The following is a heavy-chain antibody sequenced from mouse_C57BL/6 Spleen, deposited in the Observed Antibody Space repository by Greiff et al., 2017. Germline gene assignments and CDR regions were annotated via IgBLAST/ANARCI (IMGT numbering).Heavy chain of an antibody. V-gene: IGHV1-69*01. Sequence: QVQLQQPGAELVMPGASVKLSCKASGYTFTSYWMHWVKQRPGQGLEWIGEIDPSDSYTNYNQKFKGKSTLTVDKSSSTAYMQLSSLTSEDSAVYYWARRGYSNLSYYAMGDWGQGTSVTVSS. CDR3: ARRGYSNLSYYAMGD. J-gene: IGHJ4*01. D-gene: IGHD2-5*01. CDR2: IDPSDSYT. CDR1: GYTFTSYW.